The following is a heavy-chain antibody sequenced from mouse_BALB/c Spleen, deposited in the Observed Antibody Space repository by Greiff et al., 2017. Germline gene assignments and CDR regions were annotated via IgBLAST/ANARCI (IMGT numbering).Heavy chain of an antibody. V-gene: IGHV5-6-5*01. J-gene: IGHJ4*01. CDR1: GFTFSSYA. D-gene: IGHD2-3*01. CDR3: ARGYDGYFPYYAMDY. CDR2: ISSGGST. Sequence: EVQLQESGGGLVKPGGSLKLSCAASGFTFSSYAMSWVRQTPEKRLEWVASISSGGSTYYPDSVKGRFTISRDNARNILYLQMSSLRSEDTAMYYCARGYDGYFPYYAMDYWGQGTSVTVSS.